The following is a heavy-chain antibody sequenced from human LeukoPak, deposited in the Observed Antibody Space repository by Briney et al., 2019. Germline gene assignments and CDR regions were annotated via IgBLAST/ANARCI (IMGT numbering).Heavy chain of an antibody. CDR1: GFTFSSSA. J-gene: IGHJ4*02. Sequence: GSLRLSCAASGFTFSSSAMSWVRQAPGKGLEWVSAITTCGATTFYADDLKGRFTISGDNSDNTLYLQVNSLRPEDTAVYYCAKVSSGGWFPHYWGQGTLVTVSS. D-gene: IGHD6-19*01. V-gene: IGHV3-23*01. CDR2: ITTCGATT. CDR3: AKVSSGGWFPHY.